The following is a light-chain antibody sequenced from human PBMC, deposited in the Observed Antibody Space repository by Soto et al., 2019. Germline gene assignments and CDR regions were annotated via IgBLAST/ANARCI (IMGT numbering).Light chain of an antibody. Sequence: EIVLTQSPGTLSMSPGERATLSCRASQAVRSDCLAWYQHKPGQAPRLVIYGASTRATGIPDSFSGSGSGTDFTLTISSREPDDFAVYYCQQGGGSLWTFGQGTKVEIK. J-gene: IGKJ1*01. CDR1: QAVRSDC. CDR2: GAS. V-gene: IGKV3-20*01. CDR3: QQGGGSLWT.